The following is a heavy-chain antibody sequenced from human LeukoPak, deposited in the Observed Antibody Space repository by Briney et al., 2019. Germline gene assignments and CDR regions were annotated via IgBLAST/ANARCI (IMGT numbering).Heavy chain of an antibody. CDR2: INHSGST. V-gene: IGHV4-34*01. CDR3: ASHRRGIVGATSNGY. D-gene: IGHD1-26*01. CDR1: GGSFSGYY. J-gene: IGHJ4*02. Sequence: SETLSLTCAVYGGSFSGYYWSWIRQPPGKGLEWIGEINHSGSTNYNPSLKSRVTISVDTSKNQFSLKLSSVTAADTAVYYCASHRRGIVGATSNGYWGQGTLVTVSS.